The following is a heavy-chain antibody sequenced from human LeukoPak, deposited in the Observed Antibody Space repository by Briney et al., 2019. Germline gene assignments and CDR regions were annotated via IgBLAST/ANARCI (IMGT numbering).Heavy chain of an antibody. CDR3: TRASGYSSGAVDY. CDR1: GFTFDDYA. V-gene: IGHV3-9*03. D-gene: IGHD5-18*01. J-gene: IGHJ4*02. CDR2: ISWNSGSI. Sequence: PGRSLRLSCAASGFTFDDYAMHWVRQAPGKGLEWVSGISWNSGSIGYADSVKGRFTISRDNAKSTLYLQMNSLRADDMALYYCTRASGYSSGAVDYSRQGTLVTVSS.